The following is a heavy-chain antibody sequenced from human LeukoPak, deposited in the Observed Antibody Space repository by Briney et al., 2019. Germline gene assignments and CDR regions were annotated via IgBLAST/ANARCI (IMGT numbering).Heavy chain of an antibody. CDR2: IYYSGST. D-gene: IGHD1-26*01. Sequence: PSETLSLTCTVSGGSISSSSYYWGWIRQPPGKGLEWVGTIYYSGSTYYNPSLRSRVTISVDASKNHFSLKLSSVTAADTAVYYCARLVGAATDPFDYWGQGTLVTVSS. CDR1: GGSISSSSYY. CDR3: ARLVGAATDPFDY. V-gene: IGHV4-39*02. J-gene: IGHJ4*02.